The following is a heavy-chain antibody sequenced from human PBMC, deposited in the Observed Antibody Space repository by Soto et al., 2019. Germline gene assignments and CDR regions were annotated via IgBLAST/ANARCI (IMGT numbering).Heavy chain of an antibody. CDR1: GFTFSSYS. CDR3: ARHPERIAQIGWFDP. CDR2: ISSSSSTI. V-gene: IGHV3-48*01. J-gene: IGHJ5*02. Sequence: GGSLRLSCAASGFTFSSYSMNWVRQAPGKGLEWVSYISSSSSTIYYADSVKSRFTISRDNAKNSLYLQMNSLRAEDTAVYYCARHPERIAQIGWFDPWGQGTLVTVSS. D-gene: IGHD6-13*01.